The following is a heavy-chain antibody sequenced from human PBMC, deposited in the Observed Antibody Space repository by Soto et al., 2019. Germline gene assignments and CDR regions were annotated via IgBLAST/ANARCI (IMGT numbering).Heavy chain of an antibody. Sequence: ASVKVSCKASGYTFTGYYMHWVRQAPGQGLEWMGWINPNSGGTNYAQKFQGWVTMTRDTSISTAYMELSRLRSDDTAVYYCATTVNGLDYGMDVLGQGTTVTVSS. CDR1: GYTFTGYY. CDR3: ATTVNGLDYGMDV. J-gene: IGHJ6*02. V-gene: IGHV1-2*04. CDR2: INPNSGGT. D-gene: IGHD4-17*01.